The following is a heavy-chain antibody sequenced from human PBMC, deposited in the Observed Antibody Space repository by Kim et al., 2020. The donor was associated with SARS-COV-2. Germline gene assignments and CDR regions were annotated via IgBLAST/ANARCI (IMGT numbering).Heavy chain of an antibody. CDR2: IYSSGST. Sequence: SETLSLTCSVSGGSLNSYYWSWVRQPPGKGLEWIGYIYSSGSTNYNPSLQSRVTISLDMSNNQFSLRLSSVTAADTAMYYCARHDPTQYCNGGNCHSWANWFGPWGQGVLVTVSS. CDR1: GGSLNSYY. CDR3: ARHDPTQYCNGGNCHSWANWFGP. V-gene: IGHV4-59*08. J-gene: IGHJ5*02. D-gene: IGHD2-15*01.